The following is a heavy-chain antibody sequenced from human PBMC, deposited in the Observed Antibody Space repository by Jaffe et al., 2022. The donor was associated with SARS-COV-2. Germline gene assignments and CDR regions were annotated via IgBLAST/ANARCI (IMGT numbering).Heavy chain of an antibody. V-gene: IGHV3-33*01. J-gene: IGHJ3*02. Sequence: QVQLVESGGGVVQPGRSLRLSCAASGFTFSSYGMHWVRQAPGKGLEWVAVIWYDGSNKYYADSVKGRFTISRDNSKNTLYLQMNSLRAEDTAVYYCARVAGGDYYDSSGYYSTDAFDIWGQGTMVTVSS. D-gene: IGHD3-22*01. CDR3: ARVAGGDYYDSSGYYSTDAFDI. CDR1: GFTFSSYG. CDR2: IWYDGSNK.